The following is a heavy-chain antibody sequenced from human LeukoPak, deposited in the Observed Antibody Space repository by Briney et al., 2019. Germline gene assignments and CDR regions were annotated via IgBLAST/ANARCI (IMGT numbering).Heavy chain of an antibody. CDR2: ISAYNGNT. CDR1: GYTFTSYG. V-gene: IGHV1-18*01. J-gene: IGHJ5*02. CDR3: ARGRQLVPNNWFDP. Sequence: GASVKVSCKASGYTFTSYGISWVRRAPGQGLEWMGWISAYNGNTNYAQKLQGRVTMTTDTSTSTAYMELRSLRSDDTAVYYCARGRQLVPNNWFDPWGQGTLVTVSS. D-gene: IGHD6-6*01.